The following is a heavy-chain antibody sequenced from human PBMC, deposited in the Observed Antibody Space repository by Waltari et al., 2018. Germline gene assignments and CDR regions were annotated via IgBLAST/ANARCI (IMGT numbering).Heavy chain of an antibody. CDR1: GYSISSGYY. CDR3: ARHFPTEADAFDI. CDR2: IYHSGST. Sequence: QVQLQESGPGLVKPSETLSLTCAVSGYSISSGYYCGWIRQPPGKGLEWIGSIYHSGSTYYNPSLKSRVTISVDTSKNQFSLKLSSVTAADTAVYYCARHFPTEADAFDIWGQGTMVTVSS. J-gene: IGHJ3*02. V-gene: IGHV4-38-2*01. D-gene: IGHD3-3*02.